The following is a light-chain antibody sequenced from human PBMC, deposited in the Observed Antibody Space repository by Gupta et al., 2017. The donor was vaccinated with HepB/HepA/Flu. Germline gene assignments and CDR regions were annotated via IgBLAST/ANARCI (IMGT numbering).Light chain of an antibody. CDR3: QQYDNWPPFT. CDR2: GAS. V-gene: IGKV3-15*01. Sequence: EIVMTQSPDTLSVSPGERATLSCRASQSVRSNFAWYQQKPGQAPRLLIYGASTRATGIPARFSGSGSGTEFTLTISSRQSEDFAVYYCQQYDNWPPFTFGPGTKVDMK. J-gene: IGKJ3*01. CDR1: QSVRSN.